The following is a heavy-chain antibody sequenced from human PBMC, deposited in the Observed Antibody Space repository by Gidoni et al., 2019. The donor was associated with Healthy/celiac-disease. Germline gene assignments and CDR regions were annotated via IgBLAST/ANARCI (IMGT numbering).Heavy chain of an antibody. CDR3: AKVLYGDIFDY. Sequence: VQLVESGGGVVQPGRSLRLSCSASGFTFSSYGMHWVRQAPGKGLEWVAVISYDGSNKYYADSVKGRFTISRDNSKNTLYLQMNSLRAEDTAVYYCAKVLYGDIFDYWGQGTLVTVSS. D-gene: IGHD4-17*01. CDR1: GFTFSSYG. CDR2: ISYDGSNK. J-gene: IGHJ4*02. V-gene: IGHV3-30*18.